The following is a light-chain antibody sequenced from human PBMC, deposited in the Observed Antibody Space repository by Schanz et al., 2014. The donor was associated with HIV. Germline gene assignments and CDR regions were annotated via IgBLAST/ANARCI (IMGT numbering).Light chain of an antibody. CDR1: SSNIGAGYD. J-gene: IGLJ1*01. V-gene: IGLV1-40*01. Sequence: QSVLTQPPSVSGAPGQRVTISCTGSSSNIGAGYDVHWYQQLPGTAPKLLIYGNSNRPSGVPDRFSGSKSGTSASLAITGLRSEDEADYYCAAWDDSLSGQVFGTGTKLTVL. CDR2: GNS. CDR3: AAWDDSLSGQV.